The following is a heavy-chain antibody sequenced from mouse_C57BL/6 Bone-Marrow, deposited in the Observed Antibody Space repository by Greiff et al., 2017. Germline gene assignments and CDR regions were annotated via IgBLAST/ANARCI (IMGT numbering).Heavy chain of an antibody. V-gene: IGHV14-4*01. J-gene: IGHJ2*01. Sequence: VQLQQSGAELVRPGASVKLSCKASGFNIKDDYMTWVKQRPEQGLEWIGWIDPGNGGTEYAAKFKGKATITADTSSNTAYLQLSSLTSEDTAVYYCTTGRLYYFDYWGQGTTLTVSS. CDR1: GFNIKDDY. CDR3: TTGRLYYFDY. CDR2: IDPGNGGT.